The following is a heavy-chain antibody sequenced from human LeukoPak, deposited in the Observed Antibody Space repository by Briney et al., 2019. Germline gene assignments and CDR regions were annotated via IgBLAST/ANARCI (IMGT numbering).Heavy chain of an antibody. CDR1: GFTFSDHY. Sequence: GGSLRLSCAASGFTFSDHYMDWVRQAPGKGLEWVGRTRNKANSYTTEYAASVKGRFTISRNDSKNSLYLQMNSVKVVDTAVYYCARARGPYVMDVWGQGTTVTVFS. D-gene: IGHD6-25*01. V-gene: IGHV3-72*01. CDR3: ARARGPYVMDV. J-gene: IGHJ6*02. CDR2: TRNKANSYTT.